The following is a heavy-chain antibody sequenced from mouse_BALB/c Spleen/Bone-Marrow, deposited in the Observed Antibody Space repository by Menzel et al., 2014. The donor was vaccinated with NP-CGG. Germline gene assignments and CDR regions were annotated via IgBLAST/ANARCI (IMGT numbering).Heavy chain of an antibody. V-gene: IGHV1S81*02. Sequence: QVQLQQSGAELVKPGASVELSCKASGYTFTSYYMYWVKQRPGQGLEWIGGINPSNGGTNFNEKFKSKATLTVDKSSSTAYMQLSSLTSEDSAVYYCTRDHYYYGSSYWYFGVWGAGTTVTVSS. CDR2: INPSNGGT. CDR1: GYTFTSYY. J-gene: IGHJ1*01. D-gene: IGHD1-1*01. CDR3: TRDHYYYGSSYWYFGV.